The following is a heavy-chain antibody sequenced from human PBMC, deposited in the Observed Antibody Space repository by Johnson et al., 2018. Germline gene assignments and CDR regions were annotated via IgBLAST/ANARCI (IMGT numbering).Heavy chain of an antibody. CDR1: GGSISSYY. CDR3: AGGGRGSGWYENAFDS. CDR2: IYYSGST. D-gene: IGHD6-19*01. V-gene: IGHV4-59*01. J-gene: IGHJ3*02. Sequence: QVQLQESGPGLVKPSETLSLTCTASGGSISSYYWSWIRQPPGKGLEWIGYIYYSGSTNYNPSLQSRVTISVDTSKNQFSLKLSSVPAADTAVYYCAGGGRGSGWYENAFDSWGQGTMVTVSS.